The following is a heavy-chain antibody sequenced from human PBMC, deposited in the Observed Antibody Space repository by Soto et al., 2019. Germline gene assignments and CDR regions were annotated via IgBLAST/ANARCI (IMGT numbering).Heavy chain of an antibody. J-gene: IGHJ4*02. CDR1: GFTFSDYA. D-gene: IGHD6-19*01. V-gene: IGHV3-30*18. CDR3: AKGGRQWLVTSDFNY. CDR2: VSHDGRNT. Sequence: VQVVESGGGVVQPGRSLRLSCAASGFTFSDYAMHWVRQAPGKGLEWVAVVSHDGRNTHYADSVKGRFTISRDSFKNTVSLEMTSLRAEDTAVYYCAKGGRQWLVTSDFNYWGQGALVTVSS.